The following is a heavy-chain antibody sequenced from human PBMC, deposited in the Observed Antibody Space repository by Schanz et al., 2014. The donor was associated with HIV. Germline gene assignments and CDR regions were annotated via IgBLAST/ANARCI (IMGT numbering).Heavy chain of an antibody. V-gene: IGHV3-9*01. D-gene: IGHD3-9*01. CDR2: ISWNSGSR. CDR1: GFTFDDYD. CDR3: AKETEQLRYLGYFDY. Sequence: EVQLAESGGGLVQPGRSLRLFCEASGFTFDDYDMHWVRQVPGKGLEWVSSISWNSGSRGYADSVKGRFTISRDNAKNSLYLQMNSLRAEDTALYYCAKETEQLRYLGYFDYWGQGTLVTVSS. J-gene: IGHJ4*02.